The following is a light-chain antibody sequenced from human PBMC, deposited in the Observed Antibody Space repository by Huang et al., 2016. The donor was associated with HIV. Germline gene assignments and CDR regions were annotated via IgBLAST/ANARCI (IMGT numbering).Light chain of an antibody. Sequence: EIVMTQAPLSLSVTPAQPASVSCTSTQSLLYIDGKTNVCWYLHKAGHPPQLLIYEVSNRFSGVPDRFSGSGSGTDFTLKISRVEAEDVGLYYCMQSKQLPPTFGPGTRVDIK. CDR3: MQSKQLPPT. V-gene: IGKV2D-29*01. CDR2: EVS. CDR1: QSLLYIDGKTN. J-gene: IGKJ1*01.